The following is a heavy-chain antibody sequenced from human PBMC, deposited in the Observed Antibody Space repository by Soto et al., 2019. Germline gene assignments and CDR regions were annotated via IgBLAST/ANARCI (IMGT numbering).Heavy chain of an antibody. CDR3: ARPFLSFSAQGNAFDI. D-gene: IGHD3-16*02. CDR2: IIPIFGTA. V-gene: IGHV1-69*13. J-gene: IGHJ3*02. Sequence: ASVKVSCKASGGTFSSYAISWVRQAPGQGLEWMGGIIPIFGTANYAQKFQGRVTITADESTSTAYMELSSLRSEDTAVYYCARPFLSFSAQGNAFDIWGQGTMVTVSS. CDR1: GGTFSSYA.